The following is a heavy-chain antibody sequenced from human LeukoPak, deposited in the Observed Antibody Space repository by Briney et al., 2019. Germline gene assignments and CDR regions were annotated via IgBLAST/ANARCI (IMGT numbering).Heavy chain of an antibody. CDR2: IYSGGST. CDR3: ARGRIAAAGSKYFQH. J-gene: IGHJ1*01. D-gene: IGHD6-13*01. Sequence: GGSLRLSCAASGFTVSSNYMSWVRQAPGKGLEWVSVIYSGGSTYYADSVKGRFTISRDNSKNTLYLQMNSLRAEDTAVYYCARGRIAAAGSKYFQHWGQGTLVTVSS. V-gene: IGHV3-66*01. CDR1: GFTVSSNY.